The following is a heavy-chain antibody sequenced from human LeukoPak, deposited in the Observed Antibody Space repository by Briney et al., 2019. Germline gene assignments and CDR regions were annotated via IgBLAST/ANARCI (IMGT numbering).Heavy chain of an antibody. CDR3: ARDYDTLTGPGYYYYYGMDV. Sequence: PGGSLRLSCAASGFTFSSYAMHWVRQAPGKGLEWVAVISYDGSNKYYADSVKGRFTISRDNSKNTLYLQMNSLRAEDTAVYYCARDYDTLTGPGYYYYYGMDVWGQGTTVTVSS. V-gene: IGHV3-30*14. CDR2: ISYDGSNK. D-gene: IGHD3-9*01. CDR1: GFTFSSYA. J-gene: IGHJ6*02.